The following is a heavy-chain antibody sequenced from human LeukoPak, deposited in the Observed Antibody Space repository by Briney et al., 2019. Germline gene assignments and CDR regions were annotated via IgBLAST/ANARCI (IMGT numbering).Heavy chain of an antibody. CDR3: AKVMGIVGATLDY. J-gene: IGHJ4*02. V-gene: IGHV3-23*01. CDR2: ISGSGGST. CDR1: GFTFSSYA. Sequence: SGGSLRLSCAASGFTFSSYAMSWVRQAPGKGLEWVSAISGSGGSTYYADSVKGRFTISRDNSKNTLYLQMNSLRAEDTAVYYCAKVMGIVGATLDYWGQGTLVTVST. D-gene: IGHD1-26*01.